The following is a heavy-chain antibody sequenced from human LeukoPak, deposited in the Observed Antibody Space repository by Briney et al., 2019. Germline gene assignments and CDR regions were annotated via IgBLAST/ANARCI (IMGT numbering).Heavy chain of an antibody. CDR1: GGSFSGYY. Sequence: SETLSLTCAVYGGSFSGYYWSWIRQPPGKGLEWIGEINHSGSTNYNPSLKSRATISVDTSKNQFSLKLSSVTAADTAVYYCARAGGASYDFWSGYYTSEVMDVWGKGTTVTVSS. CDR3: ARAGGASYDFWSGYYTSEVMDV. V-gene: IGHV4-34*01. CDR2: INHSGST. D-gene: IGHD3-3*01. J-gene: IGHJ6*03.